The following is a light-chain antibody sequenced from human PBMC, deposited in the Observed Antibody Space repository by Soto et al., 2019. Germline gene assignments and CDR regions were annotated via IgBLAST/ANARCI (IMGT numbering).Light chain of an antibody. J-gene: IGLJ3*02. Sequence: SSELTQPPSVSVSPGQTASITCSADKLGDKYACWYQQKPGQSPVLVIYQDTKRPSGIPERFSGSNSGNTATLTISGTQAMDEADYYCQAWDSSTWVFGGGTKLTVL. CDR3: QAWDSSTWV. CDR2: QDT. CDR1: KLGDKY. V-gene: IGLV3-1*01.